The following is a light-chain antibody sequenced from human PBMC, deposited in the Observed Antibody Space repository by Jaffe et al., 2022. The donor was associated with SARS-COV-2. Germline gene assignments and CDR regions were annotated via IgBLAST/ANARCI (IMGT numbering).Light chain of an antibody. CDR2: GAS. V-gene: IGKV3-15*01. CDR1: QSVSSN. Sequence: ETVMTQSPATLSVSPGERATLSCRASQSVSSNLAWYQQKPGLAPRLLIYGASTRATGIPARFSGSGSGTEFTLTISSLQSEDFAVYYCQQYNNWPPYTFGQGTKLEIK. J-gene: IGKJ2*01. CDR3: QQYNNWPPYT.